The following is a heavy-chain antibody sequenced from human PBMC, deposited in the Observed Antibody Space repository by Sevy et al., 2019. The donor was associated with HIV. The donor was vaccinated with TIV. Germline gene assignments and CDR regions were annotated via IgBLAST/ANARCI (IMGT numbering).Heavy chain of an antibody. Sequence: GGSLRLSCAASGFTVSSNYMSWVRQAPGKGLEWVSVIYSGGSTYYADSVKGRFTISRDNSKNTLYLQMNSLRAEDTAVYYCAQRAAVAGTIAFDIWGQGTMVTVSS. CDR1: GFTVSSNY. V-gene: IGHV3-53*01. CDR2: IYSGGST. D-gene: IGHD6-19*01. J-gene: IGHJ3*02. CDR3: AQRAAVAGTIAFDI.